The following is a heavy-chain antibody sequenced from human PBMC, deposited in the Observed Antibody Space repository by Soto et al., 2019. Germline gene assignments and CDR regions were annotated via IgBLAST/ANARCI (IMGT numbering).Heavy chain of an antibody. J-gene: IGHJ6*02. CDR2: IYHSGSA. V-gene: IGHV4-4*02. CDR1: GASSSSSNW. Sequence: SETLSLTCAVSGASSSSSNWWSWVRQPPGKGLEWIGEIYHSGSANYNPSLKSRVTISVDQSRNQFSLKLSSVTAADTAVYLCARHSLTNGPNGFYFCGMDVWSQGTTVTVSS. D-gene: IGHD2-8*01. CDR3: ARHSLTNGPNGFYFCGMDV.